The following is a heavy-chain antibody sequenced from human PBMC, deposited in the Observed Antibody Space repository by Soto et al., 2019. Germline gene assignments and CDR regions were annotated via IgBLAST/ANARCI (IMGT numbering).Heavy chain of an antibody. J-gene: IGHJ3*02. CDR1: GFTFSSYA. D-gene: IGHD3-9*01. CDR2: ISGSGGST. CDR3: AKALTPYYDILTGYPFPSHGSDAFDI. V-gene: IGHV3-23*01. Sequence: GGSLRLSCAASGFTFSSYAMSWVRQAPGKGLEWVSAISGSGGSTYYADSVKGRFTISRDNSKNTLYLQMNSLRAEDTAVYYCAKALTPYYDILTGYPFPSHGSDAFDIWGQGTMVTVSS.